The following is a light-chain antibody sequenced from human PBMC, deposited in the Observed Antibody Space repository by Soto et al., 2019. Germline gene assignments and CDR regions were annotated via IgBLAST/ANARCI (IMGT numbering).Light chain of an antibody. Sequence: EIVLTQSPGTLSLSPEERATLSCRASQSVSSSYLAWYQQKPGQAPRLLIYGASSRATGIPDRFSGSRSGTDFTLTISRLEPEDFAVYYCQQYGSSPPTFGQGTKVDIK. CDR2: GAS. CDR1: QSVSSSY. J-gene: IGKJ1*01. V-gene: IGKV3-20*01. CDR3: QQYGSSPPT.